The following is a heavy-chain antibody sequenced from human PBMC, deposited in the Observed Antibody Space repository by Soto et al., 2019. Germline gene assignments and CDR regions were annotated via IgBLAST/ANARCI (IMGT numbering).Heavy chain of an antibody. V-gene: IGHV3-30*18. CDR1: GFTFSSYG. CDR2: ISYDGSNK. Sequence: QVQLVESGGGVVQPGRSLRLSCAASGFTFSSYGMHWVRQAPGKGLAWVAVISYDGSNKYYADSVKGRFTISRDNSKNTLYLQMNSLRAEDKAVYYCAKEGGTYPANYYYYYGMDVWGQGTTVTVSS. CDR3: AKEGGTYPANYYYYYGMDV. D-gene: IGHD1-26*01. J-gene: IGHJ6*02.